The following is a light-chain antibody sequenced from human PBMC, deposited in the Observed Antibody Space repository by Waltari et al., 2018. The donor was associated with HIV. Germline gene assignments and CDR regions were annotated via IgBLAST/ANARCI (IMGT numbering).Light chain of an antibody. V-gene: IGKV3-15*01. CDR2: GTS. CDR1: QSVRTN. CDR3: QQYNSWPT. J-gene: IGKJ1*01. Sequence: ETVMTQSPATLSVSPGERATLSCWASQSVRTNLAWYQQKAGHAPRLLIYGTSARATGIPARFSGSGSGTEFTLTISSLQSEDFAVYYCQQYNSWPTFGQGTKVEIK.